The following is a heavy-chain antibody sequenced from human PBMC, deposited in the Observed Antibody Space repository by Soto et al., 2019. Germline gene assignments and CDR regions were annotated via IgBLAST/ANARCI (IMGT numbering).Heavy chain of an antibody. D-gene: IGHD2-15*01. J-gene: IGHJ4*02. CDR2: IWYDGSNK. CDR1: GFTFSSYG. V-gene: IGHV3-33*01. CDR3: ARDGVAATSRHFDY. Sequence: QVQLVESGGGVVQPGRSLRLSCVASGFTFSSYGMHWVRQAPGKGLEWVAVIWYDGSNKYYADSVKGRFTISRDNSKNTLYLQMNSLRAEDTAVYYCARDGVAATSRHFDYWGQGTLVTVSS.